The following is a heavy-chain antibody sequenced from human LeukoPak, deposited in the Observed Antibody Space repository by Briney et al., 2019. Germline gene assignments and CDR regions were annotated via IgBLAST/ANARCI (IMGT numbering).Heavy chain of an antibody. CDR1: GFAFADYA. Sequence: GRSLRLSCTASGFAFADYAVTWVRQAPGKGLEWVGFIGSKVYGGTTEYAASVKGRFTISRDDSKTIAYLQMNSLKTEDTAVYYCSRGAADPDYRGQGTLVTVSS. D-gene: IGHD6-13*01. CDR3: SRGAADPDY. V-gene: IGHV3-49*04. CDR2: IGSKVYGGTT. J-gene: IGHJ4*02.